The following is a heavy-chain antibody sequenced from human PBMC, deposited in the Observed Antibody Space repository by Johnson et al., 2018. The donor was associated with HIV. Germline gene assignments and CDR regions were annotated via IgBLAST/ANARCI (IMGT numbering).Heavy chain of an antibody. D-gene: IGHD2-15*01. CDR1: GFTFSNAW. Sequence: VQLVESGGGLVQPWGSLRLSCAASGFTFSNAWMSWVRQAPGKGLEWVARIKSKTDGGTTDFAAPVKGRFTISRDDSKNTLYLQMNSLNTEDTAVYYCTIYCSGGSCYPWAFDIWGQGTMVTVSS. V-gene: IGHV3-15*01. CDR2: IKSKTDGGTT. CDR3: TIYCSGGSCYPWAFDI. J-gene: IGHJ3*02.